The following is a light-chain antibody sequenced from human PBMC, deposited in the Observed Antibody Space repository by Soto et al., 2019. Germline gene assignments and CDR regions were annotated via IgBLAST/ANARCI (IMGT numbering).Light chain of an antibody. CDR2: DSN. CDR1: SSNIGNNY. CDR3: ATWDRSLTGEV. J-gene: IGLJ7*01. V-gene: IGLV1-51*01. Sequence: QSVLTQPPSVSAAPGQKITISCSGSSSNIGNNYVFWFQQLPGTAPKLLIYDSNKRPSGIPDRFSGSKSGTSATLDITGLQTGDEADYYCATWDRSLTGEVFGGGTQLTVL.